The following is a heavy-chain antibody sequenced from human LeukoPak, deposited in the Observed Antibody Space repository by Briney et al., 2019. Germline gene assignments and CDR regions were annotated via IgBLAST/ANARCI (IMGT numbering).Heavy chain of an antibody. V-gene: IGHV3-30*18. CDR3: AKRPYSGSYFFDY. CDR1: GFTFSSYG. J-gene: IGHJ4*02. CDR2: ISYDGSNK. D-gene: IGHD1-26*01. Sequence: GRSLRLSCAASGFTFSSYGMHWVRQAPGKGVEWVAVISYDGSNKYYADSVKGRFTISRDNSKNTLYLQMNSLRAEDTAVYYCAKRPYSGSYFFDYWGQGTLVTVSS.